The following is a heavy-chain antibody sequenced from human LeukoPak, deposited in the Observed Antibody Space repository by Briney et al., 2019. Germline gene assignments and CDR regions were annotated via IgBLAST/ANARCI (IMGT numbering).Heavy chain of an antibody. Sequence: SETLSLTCAVYGGSFSGYYWSWIRQPPRKGLEWIGEINHSGSTNYNPSLKSRVTISVDTSKNQFSLKLSSVTAADTAVYYCARGPWVSYYYYYYMDVWGKGTTVTVSS. CDR1: GGSFSGYY. V-gene: IGHV4-34*01. D-gene: IGHD7-27*01. CDR3: ARGPWVSYYYYYYMDV. CDR2: INHSGST. J-gene: IGHJ6*03.